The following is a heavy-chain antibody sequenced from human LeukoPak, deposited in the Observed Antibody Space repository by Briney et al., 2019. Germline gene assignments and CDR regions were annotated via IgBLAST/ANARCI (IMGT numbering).Heavy chain of an antibody. J-gene: IGHJ4*02. CDR2: IYYSGST. V-gene: IGHV4-39*01. CDR1: GVSISSSSYY. D-gene: IGHD3-3*01. Sequence: PSETLSLTCTVSGVSISSSSYYWGWIRQPPGKGLEWIGSIYYSGSTYYNPSLKSRVTISVDTSKNQFSLKLSSVTAADTAVYYCARHRRRGGTIFGVATPRSYFDYWGQGTLVTVSS. CDR3: ARHRRRGGTIFGVATPRSYFDY.